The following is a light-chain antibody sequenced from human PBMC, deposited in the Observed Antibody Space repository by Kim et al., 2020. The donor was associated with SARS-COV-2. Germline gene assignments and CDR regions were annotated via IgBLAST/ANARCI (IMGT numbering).Light chain of an antibody. CDR2: QDS. V-gene: IGLV3-1*01. Sequence: VSPGQTASITCSGDKLGDKYACWYQQKPGQSPVLIIYQDSKRPSGIPERFSGSNSGNTATLTISGAQAMDEADYYCQAWDTSTGVVFGGGTQLTVL. CDR3: QAWDTSTGVV. J-gene: IGLJ2*01. CDR1: KLGDKY.